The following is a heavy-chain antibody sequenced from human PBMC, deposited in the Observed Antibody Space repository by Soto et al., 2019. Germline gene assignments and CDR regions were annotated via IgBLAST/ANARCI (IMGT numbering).Heavy chain of an antibody. Sequence: GESLKISCKGSGYSFTSYWIGWVRQIPGKGLEWMGIIYPGDSDTRYSPSFQGQATISADKSISTAYLQWSSLKASDTAMYYCARHADYDILLGLYYYYGMDVWGQGTTVTVSS. CDR3: ARHADYDILLGLYYYYGMDV. J-gene: IGHJ6*02. CDR2: IYPGDSDT. V-gene: IGHV5-51*01. D-gene: IGHD3-9*01. CDR1: GYSFTSYW.